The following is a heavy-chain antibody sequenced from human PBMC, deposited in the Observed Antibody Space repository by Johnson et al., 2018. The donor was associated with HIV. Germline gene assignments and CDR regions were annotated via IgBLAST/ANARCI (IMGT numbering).Heavy chain of an antibody. CDR2: ITTTGDT. Sequence: VQLVESGGGVVQPGRSLRVSCGASGFTFSSYDMHWVHPATGQRLEWVSVITTTGDTHYPGSVQGRFTIARENAKNSLYLQMNSWGAGDTAVEYCARVTNSYGYWGAFDIWGQGTMVTVSS. J-gene: IGHJ3*02. CDR3: ARVTNSYGYWGAFDI. D-gene: IGHD5-18*01. V-gene: IGHV3-13*01. CDR1: GFTFSSYD.